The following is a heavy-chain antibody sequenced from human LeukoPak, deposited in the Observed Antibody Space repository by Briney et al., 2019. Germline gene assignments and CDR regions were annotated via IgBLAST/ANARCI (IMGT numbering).Heavy chain of an antibody. Sequence: GGSLRLSCAASGFTFSSYAMSWVRQAPGKGLEWVSALSNIGSSTSYADPVKGRFTISRDNSKNTLYLQMNSLRAEDTAVYYCAKLYTSRWYNDYWGQGTLVTVSS. D-gene: IGHD6-13*01. CDR2: LSNIGSST. V-gene: IGHV3-23*01. CDR1: GFTFSSYA. J-gene: IGHJ4*02. CDR3: AKLYTSRWYNDY.